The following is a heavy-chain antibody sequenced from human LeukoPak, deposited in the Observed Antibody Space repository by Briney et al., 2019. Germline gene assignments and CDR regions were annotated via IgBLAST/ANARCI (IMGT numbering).Heavy chain of an antibody. CDR3: GRWATSFDL. D-gene: IGHD6-6*01. J-gene: IGHJ4*02. CDR1: GFTFGNYW. Sequence: GGSLRLSCAASGFTFGNYWMSWVRQAPGKGLEWVANIKQDGSDKYHVDAVTGRFTITRDNAKNSLYLEMNSLRAEDTAVYYCGRWATSFDLWGQGALVTVSS. V-gene: IGHV3-7*01. CDR2: IKQDGSDK.